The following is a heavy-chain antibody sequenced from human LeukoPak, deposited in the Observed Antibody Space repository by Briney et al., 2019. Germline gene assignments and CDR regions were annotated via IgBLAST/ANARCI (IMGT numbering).Heavy chain of an antibody. CDR3: ASTEGLVAATYFDY. V-gene: IGHV3-7*03. J-gene: IGHJ4*02. Sequence: GGSLRLSCAASGFTFSSYWRSWVRQAPGKGLEWVANIKQDGSEKYYVDSVKGRFTISRDNAKNSLYLQMNSLRAEDTAVYYCASTEGLVAATYFDYWGQGTLVTVSS. CDR2: IKQDGSEK. D-gene: IGHD2-15*01. CDR1: GFTFSSYW.